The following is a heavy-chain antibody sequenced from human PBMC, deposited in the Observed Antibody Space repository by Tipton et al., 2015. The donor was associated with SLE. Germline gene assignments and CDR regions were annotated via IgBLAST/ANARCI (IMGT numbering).Heavy chain of an antibody. CDR1: GGSVRSHY. V-gene: IGHV4-59*08. CDR3: ARHSPNWFDP. Sequence: TLSLTCTVSGGSVRSHYWSWIRQSPGKGLEWIGYIFDSGSTHYNPSLKSRVAISVDTSKNHFSLILTSVSAADTAVYYCARHSPNWFDPWGQGMLVTVSS. CDR2: IFDSGST. J-gene: IGHJ5*02.